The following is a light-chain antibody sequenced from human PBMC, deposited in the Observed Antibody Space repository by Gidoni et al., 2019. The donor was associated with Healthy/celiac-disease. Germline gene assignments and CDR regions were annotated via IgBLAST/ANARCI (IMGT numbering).Light chain of an antibody. CDR1: QNVSSN. CDR2: GAS. Sequence: EIVMTQSPATLSVSPGERATLSCRASQNVSSNLAGYQQKPGQAPRLLIYGASTRATGIPARFSGSGSGTEFTLTISSLQSEDFAVYYCQQYNNWPLLTFGGGTKVEIK. CDR3: QQYNNWPLLT. V-gene: IGKV3-15*01. J-gene: IGKJ4*01.